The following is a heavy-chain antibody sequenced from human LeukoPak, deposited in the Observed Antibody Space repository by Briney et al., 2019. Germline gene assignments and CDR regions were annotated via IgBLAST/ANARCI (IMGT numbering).Heavy chain of an antibody. J-gene: IGHJ4*02. V-gene: IGHV3-23*01. CDR1: GFTFSSYA. D-gene: IGHD1-1*01. CDR2: ISGSGGST. Sequence: PGGSLRLPCAASGFTFSSYAMSLVRQAPGKGLEYVSVISGSGGSTHYRDSVKGRFTISRDNSKNTLYLQMNSLRVEDTAVYYCAKDGTTTITFDYWGQGTLVTVSS. CDR3: AKDGTTTITFDY.